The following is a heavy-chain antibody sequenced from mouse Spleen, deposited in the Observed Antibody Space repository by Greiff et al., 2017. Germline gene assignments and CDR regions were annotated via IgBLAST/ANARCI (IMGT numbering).Heavy chain of an antibody. CDR3: ARNYRYDEYFGY. V-gene: IGHV5-17*01. CDR1: GFTFSDYG. J-gene: IGHJ2*01. D-gene: IGHD2-14*01. Sequence: VQRVESGGGLVKPGGSLKLSCAASGFTFSDYGMHWVRQAPEKGLEWVAYISSGSSTIYYADTVKCRFTISRDNAKNTLFQQMTSLRSEDTAMYYCARNYRYDEYFGYWGQGTTLTVSS. CDR2: ISSGSSTI.